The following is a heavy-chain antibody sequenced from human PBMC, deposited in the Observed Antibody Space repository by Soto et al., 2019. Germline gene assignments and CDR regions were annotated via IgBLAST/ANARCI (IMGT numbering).Heavy chain of an antibody. J-gene: IGHJ6*02. Sequence: SETLSLTCTVSGGSISSYYWSWIRQPAGKGLEWIGRIYTSGSTNYNPSLKSRVTMSVDTSKFQFSTKPSSVTAADKAVYYGARDRHGSGSYRDYDGMDVWGQGTTVTVS. D-gene: IGHD3-10*01. CDR1: GGSISSYY. CDR2: IYTSGST. V-gene: IGHV4-4*07. CDR3: ARDRHGSGSYRDYDGMDV.